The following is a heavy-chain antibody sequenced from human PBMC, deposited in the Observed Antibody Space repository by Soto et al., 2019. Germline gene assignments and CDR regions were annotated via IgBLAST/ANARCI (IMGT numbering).Heavy chain of an antibody. CDR3: AHGLGRGYRDYHDS. Sequence: QITLKESGPTLVKPTQTLTLTCTVSGFSLSLSGVSVGWIRQPPGKRLEWLTLIYGDDVKQYSPSLKTRLTITRDTSKHQVLPPMTNVDPVDTATYYCAHGLGRGYRDYHDSWGQGTLVTVSS. CDR2: IYGDDVK. V-gene: IGHV2-5*02. CDR1: GFSLSLSGVS. D-gene: IGHD5-12*01. J-gene: IGHJ4*02.